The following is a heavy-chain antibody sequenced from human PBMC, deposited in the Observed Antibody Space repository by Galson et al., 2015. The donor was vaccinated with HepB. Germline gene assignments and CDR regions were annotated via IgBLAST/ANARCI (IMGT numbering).Heavy chain of an antibody. V-gene: IGHV3-23*01. D-gene: IGHD3/OR15-3a*01. Sequence: SLRLSCAASGFTFSSYAMSWVRQAPGKGLEWVSGISGSGRDTYYADSVKGRFTISRDKSKNTLYLQMNSLRAEDTAVFYCAKDVHSAGLGVYHFDSWGQGTLVTVFS. J-gene: IGHJ4*02. CDR3: AKDVHSAGLGVYHFDS. CDR1: GFTFSSYA. CDR2: ISGSGRDT.